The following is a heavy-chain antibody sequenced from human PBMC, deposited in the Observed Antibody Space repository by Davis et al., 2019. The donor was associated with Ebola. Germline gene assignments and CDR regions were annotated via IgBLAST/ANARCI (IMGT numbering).Heavy chain of an antibody. J-gene: IGHJ4*02. CDR3: ARRTTVTKDFDC. Sequence: HSQTLSLTCAISGDSVSTNSATWNWIRQSPSRGLEWLGKTQYTSKWNNDYAVSVKSRMTINQDTSKNQFSLQLNSVTPEDTAVYYCARRTTVTKDFDCWGQGTLVTVSS. V-gene: IGHV6-1*01. CDR1: GDSVSTNSAT. CDR2: TQYTSKWNN. D-gene: IGHD4-17*01.